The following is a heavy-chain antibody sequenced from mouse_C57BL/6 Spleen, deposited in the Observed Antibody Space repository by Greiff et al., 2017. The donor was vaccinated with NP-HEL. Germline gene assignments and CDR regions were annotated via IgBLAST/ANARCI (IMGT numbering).Heavy chain of an antibody. J-gene: IGHJ3*01. CDR3: TRYGGFAY. CDR2: IDPETGGT. D-gene: IGHD1-1*02. CDR1: GYTFTDYE. V-gene: IGHV1-15*01. Sequence: QVQLQQSGAELVRPGASVTLSCKASGYTFTDYEMHWVKQTPVHGLEWIGAIDPETGGTAYNQKFKGKAILTADKSSSTAYMELRSLTSEDSTVYYCTRYGGFAYWGQGTLVTVSA.